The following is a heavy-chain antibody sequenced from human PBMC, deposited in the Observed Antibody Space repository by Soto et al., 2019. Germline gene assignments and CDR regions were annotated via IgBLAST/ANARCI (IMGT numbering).Heavy chain of an antibody. V-gene: IGHV1-2*02. Sequence: ASVKVSCKTSGYTFTDYYTHWVRQAPGQGLEWMGWMNPKRGGAYFAQKFQGRVTLTRDTSIGTAYIEVNSLTSDDTAVYCCTRENIENSHGLYDDFDSQGQGSKVTVSS. CDR3: TRENIENSHGLYDDFDS. CDR1: GYTFTDYY. D-gene: IGHD5-18*01. J-gene: IGHJ3*02. CDR2: MNPKRGGA.